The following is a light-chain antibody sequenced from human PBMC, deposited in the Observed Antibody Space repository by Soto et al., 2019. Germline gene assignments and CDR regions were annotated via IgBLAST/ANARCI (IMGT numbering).Light chain of an antibody. V-gene: IGLV1-51*01. CDR1: GSNIGNNY. J-gene: IGLJ1*01. CDR2: DND. Sequence: QSVLTQPPSVSAAPGQKVTISCSGRGSNIGNNYVSWYQQLPGTAPKLLIYDNDKRPSGIRDRFSGSKSGTSATLGITGLQTGDEADYYCGAWDNSLDAYVFGTATKVTVL. CDR3: GAWDNSLDAYV.